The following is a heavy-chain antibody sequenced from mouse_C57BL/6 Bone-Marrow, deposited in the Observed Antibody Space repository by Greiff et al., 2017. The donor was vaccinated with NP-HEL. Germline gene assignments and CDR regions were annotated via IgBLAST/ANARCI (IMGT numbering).Heavy chain of an antibody. CDR1: GFNIKDYY. CDR3: ARRPYYGSSYWDFDV. Sequence: EVQVVESGAELVKPGASVKLSCTASGFNIKDYYMHWVKQRTEQGLEWIGRIDPEDGATKYAPKLPGKATITADTSSNTAYLQRSSQTADDTAVYYGARRPYYGSSYWDFDVWGTGTTVTVSS. CDR2: IDPEDGAT. D-gene: IGHD1-1*01. V-gene: IGHV14-2*01. J-gene: IGHJ1*03.